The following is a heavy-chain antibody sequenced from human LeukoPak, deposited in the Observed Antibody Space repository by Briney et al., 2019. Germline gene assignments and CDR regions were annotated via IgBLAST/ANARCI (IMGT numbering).Heavy chain of an antibody. V-gene: IGHV3-23*01. J-gene: IGHJ4*02. CDR3: AKGWFRELTQR. Sequence: PGGSLRLCCAASGFTFRSYAMSWVRQTRRKGLEWVSAISGSGGGTYYADSVKGRFTISRDNSKNTLYLQMNSLRAEDTAVYYCAKGWFRELTQRWGQGTLVTVSS. D-gene: IGHD3-10*01. CDR2: ISGSGGGT. CDR1: GFTFRSYA.